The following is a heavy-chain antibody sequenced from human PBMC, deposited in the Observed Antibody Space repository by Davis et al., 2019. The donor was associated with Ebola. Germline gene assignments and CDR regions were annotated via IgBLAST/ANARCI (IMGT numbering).Heavy chain of an antibody. Sequence: MPSETLSLTCAVYGGSFSGYYWSWIRQPPGKGLEWIGEINHSGSTNYNPSLKSRVTISVDTSKNQFSLKLSSVTAAETAVYYCARGRYYYGSGSYPFDYWGQGTLVTVSS. CDR1: GGSFSGYY. J-gene: IGHJ4*02. V-gene: IGHV4-34*01. D-gene: IGHD3-10*01. CDR3: ARGRYYYGSGSYPFDY. CDR2: INHSGST.